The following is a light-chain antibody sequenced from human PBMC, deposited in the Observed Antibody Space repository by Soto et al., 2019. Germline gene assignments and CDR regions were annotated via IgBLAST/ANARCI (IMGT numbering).Light chain of an antibody. CDR2: VAS. V-gene: IGKV1-9*01. J-gene: IGKJ5*01. Sequence: DIQLTQSPSFLSASVGDRVTITCLASQGISNYLAWYQQKPGKAPNLLIYVASTLQSGVPSRFSGSGSGTEFTLTISRLQPEDLATYYCQQLFSFPPTFGQGTRLEIK. CDR3: QQLFSFPPT. CDR1: QGISNY.